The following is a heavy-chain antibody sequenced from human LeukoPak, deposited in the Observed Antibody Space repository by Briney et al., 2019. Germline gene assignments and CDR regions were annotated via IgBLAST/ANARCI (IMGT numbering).Heavy chain of an antibody. J-gene: IGHJ4*02. CDR1: GFTFSNHG. Sequence: GGSLRLSCAASGFTFSNHGMNWVRQAPGKGLEWVSYISIGSSTMDFADSVKGRFTISRDNAKSSLYLQLNSLRVEDSAVYYCARDRWPYYFDFWGQGTLVTVSS. CDR3: ARDRWPYYFDF. D-gene: IGHD4-23*01. V-gene: IGHV3-48*04. CDR2: ISIGSSTM.